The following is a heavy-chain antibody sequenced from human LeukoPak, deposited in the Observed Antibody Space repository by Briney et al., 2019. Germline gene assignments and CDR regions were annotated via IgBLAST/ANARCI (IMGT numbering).Heavy chain of an antibody. Sequence: SVKVSCKASGGTFSSYAISLVRQAPGQGLEWMGGIIPIFGTANYAQKFQGRVTITADESTSTAYMELSSLRSEDTAVYYCARDRYSYGHSGSNWFDPWGQGTLVTVSS. CDR1: GGTFSSYA. J-gene: IGHJ5*02. CDR2: IIPIFGTA. V-gene: IGHV1-69*13. CDR3: ARDRYSYGHSGSNWFDP. D-gene: IGHD5-18*01.